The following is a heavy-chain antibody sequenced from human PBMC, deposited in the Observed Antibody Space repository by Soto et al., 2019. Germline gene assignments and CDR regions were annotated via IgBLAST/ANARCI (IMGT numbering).Heavy chain of an antibody. CDR2: IYYSGST. V-gene: IGHV4-59*01. Sequence: PSETLSLTCTVSGGSISSYYWSWIRQPPGKGLEWIGYIYYSGSTNYNPSLKSRVTISVDTSKNQFSLKLSSVTAADTAVYYCARGPQDSGDCFDYWGQGTLVTVSS. CDR3: ARGPQDSGDCFDY. D-gene: IGHD4-17*01. CDR1: GGSISSYY. J-gene: IGHJ4*02.